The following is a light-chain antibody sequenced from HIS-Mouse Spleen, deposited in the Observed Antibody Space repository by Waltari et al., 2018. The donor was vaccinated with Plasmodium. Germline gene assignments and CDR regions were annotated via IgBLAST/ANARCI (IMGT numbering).Light chain of an antibody. CDR1: PSVSSY. CDR3: QQRSNWPRVLT. J-gene: IGKJ4*01. CDR2: DAS. Sequence: EIVLTQSPATLSLSPGERATLSCRASPSVSSYLAWYQQKPGQAPRLLIYDASNRATGIPARVSGSGSGTDFTLTISSLEPEDFAVYYCQQRSNWPRVLTFGGGTKVEIK. V-gene: IGKV3-11*01.